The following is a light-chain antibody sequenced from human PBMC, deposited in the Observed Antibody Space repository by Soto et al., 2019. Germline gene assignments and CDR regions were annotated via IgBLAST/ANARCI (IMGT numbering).Light chain of an antibody. CDR2: GIS. J-gene: IGKJ5*01. V-gene: IGKV3D-15*01. CDR3: QQHGQWPIT. CDR1: QSVNSN. Sequence: IVITQSAATLSVSPGERATLSCRASQSVNSNYLAWYQQKPGQAPRLLIYGISKRATDIPDRFSGSGSGTEFTLTISSLQPEDFATYYCQQHGQWPITFGQGTRLEIK.